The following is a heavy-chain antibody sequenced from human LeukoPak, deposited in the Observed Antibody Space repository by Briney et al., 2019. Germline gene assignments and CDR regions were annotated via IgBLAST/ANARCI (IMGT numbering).Heavy chain of an antibody. CDR1: GGSISSSSYY. CDR3: ARGSSLRDADAFDI. V-gene: IGHV4-39*01. J-gene: IGHJ3*02. CDR2: IYYSGST. D-gene: IGHD6-6*01. Sequence: SETLSLTCTVSGGSISSSSYYWGWIRQPPGKGLEWIGNIYYSGSTYYNPSLKSRVTISVDTSKNQFSLKLSSVTAADTAVYYCARGSSLRDADAFDIWGQGTMVTVSS.